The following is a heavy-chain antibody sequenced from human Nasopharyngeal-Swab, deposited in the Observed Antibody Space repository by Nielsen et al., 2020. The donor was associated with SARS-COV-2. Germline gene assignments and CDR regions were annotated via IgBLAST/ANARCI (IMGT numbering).Heavy chain of an antibody. Sequence: SETLSLTCAVYGGSFSGYYWSWIRQPPGKGLEWIGEINHSGSTNYNPSLKSRATISVDTSKNQFSLKLSSVTAADTAVYYCARGKGYSSDWGQGTLVTVSS. J-gene: IGHJ4*02. CDR3: ARGKGYSSD. CDR2: INHSGST. V-gene: IGHV4-34*01. CDR1: GGSFSGYY. D-gene: IGHD6-19*01.